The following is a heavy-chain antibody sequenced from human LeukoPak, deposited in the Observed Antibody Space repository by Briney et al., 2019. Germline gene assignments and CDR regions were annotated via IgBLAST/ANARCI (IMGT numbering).Heavy chain of an antibody. D-gene: IGHD2-15*01. CDR1: GFTFSSYA. CDR2: ISYDGSNK. J-gene: IGHJ4*02. CDR3: ARAAIVALDY. Sequence: GVSLRLSCAASGFTFSSYAMHWVRQAPGKGLEWVAVISYDGSNKYYADSVKGRFTISRDNSKNTLYLQMNSLRAEDTAVYYCARAAIVALDYWGQGTLVTVSS. V-gene: IGHV3-30*04.